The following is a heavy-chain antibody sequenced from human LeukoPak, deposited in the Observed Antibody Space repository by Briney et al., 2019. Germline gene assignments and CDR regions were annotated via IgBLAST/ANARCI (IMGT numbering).Heavy chain of an antibody. D-gene: IGHD4-23*01. CDR1: GFTFSSYS. V-gene: IGHV3-21*01. CDR2: ISSSSSYI. Sequence: GGSLRLSCAASGFTFSSYSMNWVRQAPGNGLEWVSSISSSSSYIYYADSVKGRFTISRDNAKNSLYLQMNSLRAEDTAVYYCASDYGGNSEVNYWGQGTLVTVSS. CDR3: ASDYGGNSEVNY. J-gene: IGHJ4*02.